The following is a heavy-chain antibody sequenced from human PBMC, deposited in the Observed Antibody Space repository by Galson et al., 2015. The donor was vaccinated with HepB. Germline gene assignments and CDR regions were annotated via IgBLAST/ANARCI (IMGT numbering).Heavy chain of an antibody. J-gene: IGHJ4*02. CDR2: IIPILGIA. CDR3: ARDEGIAAAGKAGDY. D-gene: IGHD6-13*01. Sequence: SVKVSCKASGDTFSSYAISWVRQAPGQGLEWMGRIIPILGIANYAQKFQGRVTITADKSTSTAYMELSSLRSEDTAVYYCARDEGIAAAGKAGDYWGQGTLVAVSS. V-gene: IGHV1-69*04. CDR1: GDTFSSYA.